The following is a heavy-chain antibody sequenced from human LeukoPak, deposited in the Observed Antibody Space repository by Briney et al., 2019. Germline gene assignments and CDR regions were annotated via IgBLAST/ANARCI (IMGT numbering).Heavy chain of an antibody. D-gene: IGHD3-16*01. V-gene: IGHV3-7*01. J-gene: IGHJ3*02. CDR2: IKQDGSEK. CDR3: ATSGGFLWEAFDI. CDR1: GFTLSSYW. Sequence: PGGSLRLSCAASGFTLSSYWMSWVRQAPGKGLEWVANIKQDGSEKYYVDSVKGRFTISRDNAKNSLYLQMNSLRAEDTAVYYCATSGGFLWEAFDIWGQGTMVTVSS.